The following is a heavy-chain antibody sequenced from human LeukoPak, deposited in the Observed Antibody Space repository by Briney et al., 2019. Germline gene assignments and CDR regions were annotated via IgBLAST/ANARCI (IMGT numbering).Heavy chain of an antibody. CDR2: IKADGSEK. D-gene: IGHD1-26*01. Sequence: GGSLRLSCAASGFAFTSYWMTWVRQAPGKGLECVATIKADGSEKYYVDSVKGRFAVSRDNAKNSLYLQMNSLRAEDTAVYYCARELRGGTYYGTYRFDPWGQGTLVTVSS. V-gene: IGHV3-7*01. CDR3: ARELRGGTYYGTYRFDP. CDR1: GFAFTSYW. J-gene: IGHJ5*02.